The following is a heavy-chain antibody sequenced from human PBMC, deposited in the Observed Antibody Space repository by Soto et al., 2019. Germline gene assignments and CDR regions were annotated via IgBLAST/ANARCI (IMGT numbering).Heavy chain of an antibody. CDR2: INPYIGDP. V-gene: IGHV1-2*02. Sequence: SVKTGSKTPVYPLTSHYIHLVRQEPGHGLEWIGWINPYIGDPNTSQNFQGRVTMARDTPISTVYLGMGSLRSDDTAVYSWARASAAATSWFVHWGRGTLVTVSS. D-gene: IGHD2-2*01. J-gene: IGHJ5*02. CDR3: ARASAAATSWFVH. CDR1: VYPLTSHY.